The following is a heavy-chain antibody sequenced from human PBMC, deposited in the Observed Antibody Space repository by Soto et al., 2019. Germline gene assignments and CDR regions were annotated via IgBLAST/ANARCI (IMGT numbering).Heavy chain of an antibody. Sequence: GGSLRLSCAASGFTVSSNYMSWVRQAPGKGLEWVSVIYSGGSTYYADSVKGRFTISRDNSKNTLYLQMNSLRAEDTAVYYCATSLYSSSWYWFDPWGQGTLVTVSS. CDR1: GFTVSSNY. CDR2: IYSGGST. V-gene: IGHV3-66*01. CDR3: ATSLYSSSWYWFDP. D-gene: IGHD6-13*01. J-gene: IGHJ5*02.